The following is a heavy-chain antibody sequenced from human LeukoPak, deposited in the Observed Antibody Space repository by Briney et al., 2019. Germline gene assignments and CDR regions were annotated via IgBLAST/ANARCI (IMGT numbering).Heavy chain of an antibody. V-gene: IGHV4-34*01. Sequence: SETLSLTCGVYGGSFSDYLWSWIRQPPGKGLEWIGEIERGGSTVYSPTLESRVTMSLDTSKLQFSLRLTSVTAADTAVYFCARGGLAGSSWSWFDPWGQGTLVTVSS. J-gene: IGHJ5*02. CDR3: ARGGLAGSSWSWFDP. D-gene: IGHD6-13*01. CDR2: IERGGST. CDR1: GGSFSDYL.